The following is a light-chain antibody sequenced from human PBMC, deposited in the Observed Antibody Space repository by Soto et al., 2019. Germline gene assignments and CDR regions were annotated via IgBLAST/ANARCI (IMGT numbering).Light chain of an antibody. CDR3: QQYHTYSRT. J-gene: IGKJ1*01. Sequence: IQMTQSPSTLSASVGDRVTITCRASQRVSSSLAWYQQKPGKAPRLLIYFASNLESGVPSRFSGSGSGTEFTLTISSLQPDDFASYYCQQYHTYSRTFGQGNKVDIK. CDR1: QRVSSS. V-gene: IGKV1-5*01. CDR2: FAS.